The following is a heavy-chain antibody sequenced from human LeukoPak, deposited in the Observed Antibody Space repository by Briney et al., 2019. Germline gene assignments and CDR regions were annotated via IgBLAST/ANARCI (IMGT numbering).Heavy chain of an antibody. CDR2: IYYSGST. J-gene: IGHJ3*02. V-gene: IGHV4-34*01. Sequence: SETLSLTCAVYGGSFSGYYWSWIRQPPGKGLEWIGNIYYSGSTYYNPSLKSRVTISVDTSKNQFSLKLSSVTAADTAVFYCARQSGYFSVDAFDIWGQGTMVTVSS. D-gene: IGHD3-22*01. CDR1: GGSFSGYY. CDR3: ARQSGYFSVDAFDI.